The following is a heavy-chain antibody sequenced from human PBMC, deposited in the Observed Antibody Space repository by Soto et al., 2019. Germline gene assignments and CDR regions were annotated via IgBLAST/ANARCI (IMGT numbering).Heavy chain of an antibody. Sequence: GGSLRLSCAASGFTFSSYAMSWVRQAPGKGLEWVSAISGSGGSTYYADSVKGRFTISRDNSKNTLYLQMNSLRAEDTAVYYCAKHEDSGYDSYYYGMDVWGQGTTVTVSS. V-gene: IGHV3-23*01. CDR3: AKHEDSGYDSYYYGMDV. CDR2: ISGSGGST. CDR1: GFTFSSYA. D-gene: IGHD5-12*01. J-gene: IGHJ6*02.